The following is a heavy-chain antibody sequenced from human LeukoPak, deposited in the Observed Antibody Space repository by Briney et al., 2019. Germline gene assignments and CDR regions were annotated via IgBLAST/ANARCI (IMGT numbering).Heavy chain of an antibody. CDR3: AKERDYGPADY. CDR1: GFTFSSYS. V-gene: IGHV3-23*01. CDR2: LSGSGGST. Sequence: GGSLRLSCAASGFTFSSYSMNWVRQAPGKGLEWVSGLSGSGGSTDYADSVKGRFTVSRDNSKNTLFLQMNSLRAEDTAIYYCAKERDYGPADYWGQGTLVTVSS. J-gene: IGHJ4*02. D-gene: IGHD4/OR15-4a*01.